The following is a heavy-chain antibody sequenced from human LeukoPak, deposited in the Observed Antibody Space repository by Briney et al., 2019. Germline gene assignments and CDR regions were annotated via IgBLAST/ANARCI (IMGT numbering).Heavy chain of an antibody. CDR3: ARGGSSWYSPRYYYYYMDV. CDR2: ISSSGSTI. CDR1: GFTFSDYY. Sequence: SGGSLRLSCAASGFTFSDYYMSWIRQAPGKGLEWVSYISSSGSTIYYADSVKGRFTISRDNAKNSLYPQMNSLRAEDTAVYYCARGGSSWYSPRYYYYYMDVWGKGTTVTVSS. J-gene: IGHJ6*03. V-gene: IGHV3-11*04. D-gene: IGHD6-13*01.